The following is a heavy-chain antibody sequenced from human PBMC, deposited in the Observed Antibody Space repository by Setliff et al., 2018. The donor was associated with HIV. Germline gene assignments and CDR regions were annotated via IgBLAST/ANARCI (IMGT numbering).Heavy chain of an antibody. CDR2: ISSSSSYI. Sequence: GGSLRLSCAASGFTFSSYSMNWVRQAPGKGLEWVSSISSSSSYIYYADSVKGRFTISRDNAKNSLYLQMNSLRAEDTAVYYCAREQPKDALHAFDIWGQGTMVTVSS. D-gene: IGHD1-1*01. CDR3: AREQPKDALHAFDI. CDR1: GFTFSSYS. V-gene: IGHV3-21*01. J-gene: IGHJ3*02.